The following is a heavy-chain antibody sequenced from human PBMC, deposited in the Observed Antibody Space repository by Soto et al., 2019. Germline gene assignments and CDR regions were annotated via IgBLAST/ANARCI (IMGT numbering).Heavy chain of an antibody. CDR3: ARESRSSQFVIISYSHYWYFHL. Sequence: QLQLQESGSRLVKPSPTLSLTCAVSGGSISSGGYSWSWIRQPPGKGLEGIGYMFQSGSTYYNPSLPARVPISVDRSKTQVSLQLSSVTAADTAIYYCARESRSSQFVIISYSHYWYFHLWGRGSLVTVSS. D-gene: IGHD3-10*01. CDR1: GGSISSGGYS. CDR2: MFQSGST. J-gene: IGHJ2*01. V-gene: IGHV4-30-2*01.